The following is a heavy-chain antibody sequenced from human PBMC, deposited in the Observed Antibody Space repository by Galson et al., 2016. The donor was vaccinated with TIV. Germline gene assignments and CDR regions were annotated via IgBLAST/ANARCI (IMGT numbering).Heavy chain of an antibody. V-gene: IGHV1-69*06. Sequence: SVKVSCKASGGTFSNFVISWVRQAPGQGLEWMGSINPIFGTANYAQKFQGRVTITPDTSTSTIYMELSSLRSEDTAVYYCARGSGYYFGSGSSYFDYWGQGSLVTVSS. CDR2: INPIFGTA. CDR1: GGTFSNFV. D-gene: IGHD3-10*01. J-gene: IGHJ4*02. CDR3: ARGSGYYFGSGSSYFDY.